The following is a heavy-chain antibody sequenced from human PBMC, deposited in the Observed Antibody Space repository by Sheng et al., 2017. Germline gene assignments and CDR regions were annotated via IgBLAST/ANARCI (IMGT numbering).Heavy chain of an antibody. CDR2: IYYSGST. CDR1: GGSISSSSYY. V-gene: IGHV4-39*07. CDR3: ARARDGYNSGILYFDY. Sequence: QLQLQESGPGLVKPSETLSLTCTVSGGSISSSSYYWGWIRQPPGKGLEWIGSIYYSGSTYYNPSLKSRVTISVDTSKNQFSLKLSSVTAADTAVYYCARARDGYNSGILYFDYWGQGTLVTVSS. J-gene: IGHJ4*02. D-gene: IGHD5-12*01.